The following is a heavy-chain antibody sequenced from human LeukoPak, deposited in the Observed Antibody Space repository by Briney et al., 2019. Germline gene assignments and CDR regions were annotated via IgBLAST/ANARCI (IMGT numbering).Heavy chain of an antibody. Sequence: PGGSLRLSCVASGFSFSTSLMGWVPQAPGKGLEWVSAISGGGETTYYADSVKGRFTISRYNSESTLYLRMDSLGADDTAVYYCAKVREAWDYWGQGTQVTVSS. CDR3: AKVREAWDY. CDR2: ISGGGETT. CDR1: GFSFSTSL. D-gene: IGHD5-24*01. J-gene: IGHJ4*02. V-gene: IGHV3-23*01.